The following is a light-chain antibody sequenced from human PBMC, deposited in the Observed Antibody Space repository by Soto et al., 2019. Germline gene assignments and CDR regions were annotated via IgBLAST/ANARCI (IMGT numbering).Light chain of an antibody. CDR3: EAWDDSLSALV. CDR2: RND. CDR1: SSNIESNY. Sequence: QSVLTQPPSASGTPGQRVTISCSGSSSNIESNYVYWYQQLPGSAPKLLIYRNDQRPSGVPDRFSGSKSGTSASLAISGLRSEDEADYYCEAWDDSLSALVSGGGTKLTVL. J-gene: IGLJ3*02. V-gene: IGLV1-47*01.